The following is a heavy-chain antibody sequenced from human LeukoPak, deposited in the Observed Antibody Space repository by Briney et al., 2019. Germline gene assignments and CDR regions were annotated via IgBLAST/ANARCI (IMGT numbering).Heavy chain of an antibody. CDR2: ISWNSGST. CDR1: GFTFGDYA. CDR3: ATGYCSGGSCYRFDY. V-gene: IGHV3-9*01. J-gene: IGHJ4*02. D-gene: IGHD2-15*01. Sequence: GGSLRLSCAASGFTFGDYAMHWVRQVPGKGLEWVSGISWNSGSTGYADSVRGRFTISRDNAKNSLYLQMNSLRAEDTAVYYCATGYCSGGSCYRFDYWGQGTLVTVSS.